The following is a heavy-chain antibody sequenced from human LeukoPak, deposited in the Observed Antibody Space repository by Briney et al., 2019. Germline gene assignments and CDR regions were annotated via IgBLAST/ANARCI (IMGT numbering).Heavy chain of an antibody. J-gene: IGHJ4*02. V-gene: IGHV1-46*01. D-gene: IGHD6-13*01. CDR3: ARFDDIAASDY. Sequence: ASVKVSCKASGYTFTSYGISWVRQAPGQGLEWMGIINPSGGSTSYAQKFQGRVTMTRDMSTSTVYMELSSLRSEDTAVYYCARFDDIAASDYWGQGTLVTVSS. CDR1: GYTFTSYG. CDR2: INPSGGST.